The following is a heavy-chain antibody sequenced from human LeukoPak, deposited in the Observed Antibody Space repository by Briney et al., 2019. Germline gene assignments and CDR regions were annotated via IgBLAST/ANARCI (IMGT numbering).Heavy chain of an antibody. CDR2: IKQDGSEK. CDR1: GFTFSSYW. V-gene: IGHV3-7*03. CDR3: ARDTDYGDDYSDY. D-gene: IGHD4-17*01. Sequence: GGSLRLCCAASGFTFSSYWMSWDRQAPGKGLEWMANIKQDGSEKYYVDSVKGRFTISRDNAKNSLYLQMNSLRAEDTAVYYCARDTDYGDDYSDYWGQGTLVTVSS. J-gene: IGHJ4*02.